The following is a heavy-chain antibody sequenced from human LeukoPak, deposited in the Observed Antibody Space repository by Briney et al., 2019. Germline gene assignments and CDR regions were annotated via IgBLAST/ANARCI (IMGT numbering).Heavy chain of an antibody. CDR3: AKSQYSGYDEGFDY. CDR2: ISSSSSYI. V-gene: IGHV3-21*01. J-gene: IGHJ4*02. CDR1: GFTFSSYS. Sequence: GGSLRLSCAASGFTFSSYSMNWVRQAPGKGLEWVSSISSSSSYIYYADSVKGRFTISRDNAKNSLYLQMNSLRAEDTAVYYCAKSQYSGYDEGFDYWGQGTLVTVSS. D-gene: IGHD5-12*01.